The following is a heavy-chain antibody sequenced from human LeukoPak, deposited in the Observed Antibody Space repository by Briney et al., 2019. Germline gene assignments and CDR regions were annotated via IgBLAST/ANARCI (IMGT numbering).Heavy chain of an antibody. Sequence: PAGGSLRLSCAASGFTFRSYAMSWVRQAPGKGLEWVSGISGSGDNTYYADSVKGRFTISRDNSKNTLYLQMNSLGAEDTAVYYCAKNGYSSGWYRGDYFDNWGQGTLVTVSS. D-gene: IGHD6-19*01. J-gene: IGHJ4*02. V-gene: IGHV3-23*01. CDR2: ISGSGDNT. CDR1: GFTFRSYA. CDR3: AKNGYSSGWYRGDYFDN.